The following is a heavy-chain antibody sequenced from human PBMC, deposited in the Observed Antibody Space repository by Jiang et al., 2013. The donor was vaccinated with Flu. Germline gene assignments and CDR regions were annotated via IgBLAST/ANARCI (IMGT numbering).Heavy chain of an antibody. V-gene: IGHV1-46*03. D-gene: IGHD6-19*01. CDR2: INPSGGST. CDR3: ASGPIAVAGYDAFDI. J-gene: IGHJ3*02. Sequence: SGAEVKKPGASVKVSCKASGYTFTSYYMHWVRQAPGQGLEWMGIINPSGGSTSYAQKFQGRVTMTRDTSTSTVYMELSSLRSEDTAVYYCASGPIAVAGYDAFDIWGQGTMVTVSS. CDR1: GYTFTSYY.